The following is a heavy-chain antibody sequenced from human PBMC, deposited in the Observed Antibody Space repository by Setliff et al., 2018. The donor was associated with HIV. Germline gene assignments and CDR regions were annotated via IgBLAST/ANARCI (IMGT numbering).Heavy chain of an antibody. CDR3: ARVASGYDYGWLDP. CDR2: INNDGRKT. V-gene: IGHV3-74*03. D-gene: IGHD5-12*01. Sequence: GSLRLSCAASGFTFSTYWMHWVRQAPGKGLVWVSHINNDGRKTTYADSVKGRFTVSRDNAKNTLHLQMNSLRAEDTAVYYCARVASGYDYGWLDPWGQGTLVTVSS. CDR1: GFTFSTYW. J-gene: IGHJ5*02.